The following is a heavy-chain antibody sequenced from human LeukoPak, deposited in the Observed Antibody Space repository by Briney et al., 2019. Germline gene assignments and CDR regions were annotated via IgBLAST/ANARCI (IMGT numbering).Heavy chain of an antibody. D-gene: IGHD1-1*01. V-gene: IGHV3-23*01. Sequence: GGSLRLSCAASGFTFSVAAMTWVRQAPGKGLEWVSLIGASGESTYYADSVKGRFTISRDNSKKTLYLQLNSLRVEDTAIYYCAKGQELDDGVFDSWGQGTLVTVSS. CDR1: GFTFSVAA. CDR3: AKGQELDDGVFDS. CDR2: IGASGEST. J-gene: IGHJ4*02.